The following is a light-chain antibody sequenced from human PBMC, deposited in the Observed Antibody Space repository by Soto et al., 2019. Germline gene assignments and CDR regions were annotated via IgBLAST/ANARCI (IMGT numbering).Light chain of an antibody. CDR1: QSITSY. Sequence: DIQMTQSPSSLSASVGDTVTITCRASQSITSYLNWYQQKPGKAPKLLIFAASSLQSGVPARFSGRASGTDCTLTISSLQPEDFATYYCQQSYSAPFTFGGGPKVDIK. CDR3: QQSYSAPFT. V-gene: IGKV1-39*01. J-gene: IGKJ4*01. CDR2: AAS.